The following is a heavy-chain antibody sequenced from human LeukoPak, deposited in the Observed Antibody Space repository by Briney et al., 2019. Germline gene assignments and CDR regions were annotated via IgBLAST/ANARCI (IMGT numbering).Heavy chain of an antibody. Sequence: GVPLTLSCTASSFPFSIYGVLWLRQSPGKGVEWVVFIRYDGSNKYYSDSVKGRITISRDNSKNTLYLQMNSLRAEDTALYYCAKDLYLPDAVGIGWGQGTLVTVSS. V-gene: IGHV3-30*02. J-gene: IGHJ4*02. D-gene: IGHD6-19*01. CDR3: AKDLYLPDAVGIG. CDR1: SFPFSIYG. CDR2: IRYDGSNK.